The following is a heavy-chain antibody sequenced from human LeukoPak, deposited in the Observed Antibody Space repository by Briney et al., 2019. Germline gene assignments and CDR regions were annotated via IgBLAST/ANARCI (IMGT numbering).Heavy chain of an antibody. CDR3: AKERLTYVRYQFDY. V-gene: IGHV3-23*01. CDR2: IRGSGGEI. D-gene: IGHD3-10*02. J-gene: IGHJ4*02. CDR1: GFIFSSYD. Sequence: GVSLRLFCAASGFIFSSYDMMWARHSPGRGLEWVPAIRGSGGEIYYAVSVKGRFTVYRDNRKITLYLQVNGVRAEDPAVCCCAKERLTYVRYQFDYWGQGTLVTVSS.